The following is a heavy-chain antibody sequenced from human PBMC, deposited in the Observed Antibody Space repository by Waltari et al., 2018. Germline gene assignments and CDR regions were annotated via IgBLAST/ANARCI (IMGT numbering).Heavy chain of an antibody. Sequence: QVQLQESGPGLVKPSETLSLTCAVSGYSISSGYYWGWLRQPPGKGLEWIGSIYHSGSTFYNPSPNRRVTISVDTSKNQFSLKLSSVTAADTAVYYCARDTPAPRITGATSVDYWGQGTLVTVSS. CDR2: IYHSGST. D-gene: IGHD1-20*01. CDR1: GYSISSGYY. V-gene: IGHV4-38-2*02. J-gene: IGHJ4*02. CDR3: ARDTPAPRITGATSVDY.